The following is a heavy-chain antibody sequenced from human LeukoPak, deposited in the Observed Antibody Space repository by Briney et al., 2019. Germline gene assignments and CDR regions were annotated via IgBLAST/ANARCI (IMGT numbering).Heavy chain of an antibody. J-gene: IGHJ4*02. CDR3: ARVYCSGGSCYSGGPYDY. D-gene: IGHD2-15*01. V-gene: IGHV3-48*03. Sequence: GGSLRLSCAASGFTFSSYEMNWVRQAPGKGLEWVSYISSSGSTIYYADSVKGRFTISRDNAKNSLYLQMNSLRVEDTAVYYCARVYCSGGSCYSGGPYDYWGQGTLVTVSS. CDR2: ISSSGSTI. CDR1: GFTFSSYE.